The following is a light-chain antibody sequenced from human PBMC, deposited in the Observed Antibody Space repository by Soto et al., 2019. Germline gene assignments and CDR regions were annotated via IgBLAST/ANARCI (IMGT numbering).Light chain of an antibody. Sequence: DIQMTQSPSSLSASVGDRVTITCRASQSISSNLNWYQQKPGKAPKLLIYAASSLQSGVPKRFSGSRSGTDFNLIFSSLQTEDFTTYYCQQSYSTPFTFGRGTKMDI. CDR2: AAS. V-gene: IGKV1-39*01. CDR1: QSISSN. J-gene: IGKJ3*01. CDR3: QQSYSTPFT.